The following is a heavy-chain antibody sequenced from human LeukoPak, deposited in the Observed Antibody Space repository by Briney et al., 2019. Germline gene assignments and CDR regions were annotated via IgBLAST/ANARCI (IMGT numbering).Heavy chain of an antibody. CDR1: GFIVSSSY. D-gene: IGHD2-8*01. V-gene: IGHV3-66*01. CDR2: IYSGGST. Sequence: GGSQRLSCAASGFIVSSSYMSWVRQAPGKALEWVSVIYSGGSTYYADSVKGRFTISRDNSKNTLYLQMNSLRAEDTAVYYCARARHCTNGICYTADFDYWGQGTLVTVSS. J-gene: IGHJ4*02. CDR3: ARARHCTNGICYTADFDY.